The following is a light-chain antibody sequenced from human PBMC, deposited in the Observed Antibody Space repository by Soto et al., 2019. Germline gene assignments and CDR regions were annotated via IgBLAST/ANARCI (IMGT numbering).Light chain of an antibody. CDR2: GNS. V-gene: IGLV1-40*01. CDR1: SSNIGAGYD. CDR3: PSYDSSLSGYV. J-gene: IGLJ1*01. Sequence: QLVLTQPPSVSGAPGQRVTISCTGRSSNIGAGYDVHWYQQLPGTAPKLLIYGNSNRPSGVPDRFSGSKSGTSASLAITGLQAEDEADYYCPSYDSSLSGYVFGTGTKLTVL.